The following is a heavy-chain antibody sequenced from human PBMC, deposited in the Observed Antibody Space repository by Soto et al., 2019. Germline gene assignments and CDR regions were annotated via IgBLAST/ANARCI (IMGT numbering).Heavy chain of an antibody. CDR1: GFTFSSYE. V-gene: IGHV3-9*01. Sequence: EVQLVESGGGLVQPGGSLRLSCAASGFTFSSYEMNWVRRAPGKGLEWVSGISSNSGSIDYADSVKGRFTISRDNAKNSLYLQMNSLRAEDTALYYCAKDAGRRGAEHLHHWGQGTLVIVSS. CDR3: AKDAGRRGAEHLHH. D-gene: IGHD3-10*01. J-gene: IGHJ1*01. CDR2: ISSNSGSI.